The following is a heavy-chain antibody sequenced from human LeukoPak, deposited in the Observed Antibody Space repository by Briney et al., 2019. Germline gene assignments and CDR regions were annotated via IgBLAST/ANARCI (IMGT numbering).Heavy chain of an antibody. CDR3: AKDGATDTNGAAFDY. J-gene: IGHJ4*02. CDR2: IYYSGSA. Sequence: SETLSLTCSVSGSSIYDDRYSWIRQPPGKGLEWIGKIYYSGSAYYNPSLKSRVTISVDTSKNQFSLKLNSVTAADTAVYYCAKDGATDTNGAAFDYWGQGTPVTVSS. CDR1: GSSIYDDR. D-gene: IGHD2-8*01. V-gene: IGHV4-59*04.